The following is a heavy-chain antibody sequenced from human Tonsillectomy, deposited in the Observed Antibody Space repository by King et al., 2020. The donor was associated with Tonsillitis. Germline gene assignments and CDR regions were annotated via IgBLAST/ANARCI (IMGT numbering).Heavy chain of an antibody. V-gene: IGHV3-43*01. CDR3: VKEKLCIYDH. CDR1: GFTFDDYT. CDR2: ITRDGGSV. Sequence: DVQLVESGGVVVQPGGSLRLSCAASGFTFDDYTMHWVRQAPGKGLEWVSLITRDGGSVFYADSVKGRFTISRDNSKNSVYLQMNSLRTEDTALYYCVKEKLCIYDHWGQGTLVTVSS. D-gene: IGHD3-16*01. J-gene: IGHJ4*02.